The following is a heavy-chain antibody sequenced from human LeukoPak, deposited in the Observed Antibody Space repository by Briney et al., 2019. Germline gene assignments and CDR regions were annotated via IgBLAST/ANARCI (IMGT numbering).Heavy chain of an antibody. CDR1: GYSFTDYY. Sequence: ASVTLSFTASGYSFTDYYIEWVWQAPGQGQGWMGWININSGGSNSEQKFQGRVTMTSDTSVSTAYMELSRLRSDDTAVYYCATDHCTSSGCYEYYDYVVDVWGQGTT. V-gene: IGHV1-2*02. CDR3: ATDHCTSSGCYEYYDYVVDV. J-gene: IGHJ6*02. D-gene: IGHD2-2*01. CDR2: ININSGGS.